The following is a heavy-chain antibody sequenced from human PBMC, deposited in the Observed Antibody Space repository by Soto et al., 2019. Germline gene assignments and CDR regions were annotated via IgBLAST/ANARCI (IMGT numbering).Heavy chain of an antibody. J-gene: IGHJ6*02. CDR1: GDTFSSYA. V-gene: IGHV1-69*13. CDR3: ARDRAAAIYYYGMDV. Sequence: SVKVSCKASGDTFSSYAISWVRQAPGKGLEWMGKIIPTFGRTNYAQKFQGRLTISADDSTSTAYMELTSLESDDTAVYYCARDRAAAIYYYGMDVWGQGTTVTVSS. CDR2: IIPTFGRT. D-gene: IGHD6-13*01.